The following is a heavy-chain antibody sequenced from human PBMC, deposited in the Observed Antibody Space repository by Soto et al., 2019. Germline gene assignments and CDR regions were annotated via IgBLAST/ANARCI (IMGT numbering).Heavy chain of an antibody. V-gene: IGHV1-69*01. Sequence: QVQLVQSGAEVKKPGSSVKVSCKTSGVSFNNNGIGGVRQAAGHGREWMGGVSPPFRTSNYARRFQGRSSITADASTGTDNMELSSLTSEDPAEYYCARVFYYGSGSYSPYGMDVWGQGTTVTVSS. CDR3: ARVFYYGSGSYSPYGMDV. CDR2: VSPPFRTS. J-gene: IGHJ6*02. D-gene: IGHD3-10*01. CDR1: GVSFNNNG.